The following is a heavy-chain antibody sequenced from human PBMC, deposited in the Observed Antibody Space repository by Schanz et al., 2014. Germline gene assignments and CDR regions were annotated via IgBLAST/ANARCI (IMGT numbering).Heavy chain of an antibody. CDR2: ISGSGGST. CDR1: GFIFGSSV. D-gene: IGHD3-10*01. CDR3: AKGRFGELSAFDI. V-gene: IGHV3-23*01. J-gene: IGHJ3*02. Sequence: PGGSLRLSCAASGFIFGSSVMAWVRQAPGKGLEWVSAISGSGGSTYYADSVKGRFTISRDNSKNTLYLQMNSLRAEDTAVYYCAKGRFGELSAFDIWGQGTMVTVSS.